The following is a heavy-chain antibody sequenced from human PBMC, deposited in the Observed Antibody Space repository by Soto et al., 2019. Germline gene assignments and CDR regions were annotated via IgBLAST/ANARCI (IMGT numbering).Heavy chain of an antibody. CDR1: GGSISSYY. D-gene: IGHD3-22*01. V-gene: IGHV4-59*01. Sequence: SETLSLTCTVSGGSISSYYWSWIRQPPGKGLEWIGYIYYSGSTNYNPSLKSRVTISVDTSKNQFSLKLSSVTAADTAVYYCARVEREYYDSSGYHNWFDPWGQGTLVTVSS. CDR2: IYYSGST. J-gene: IGHJ5*02. CDR3: ARVEREYYDSSGYHNWFDP.